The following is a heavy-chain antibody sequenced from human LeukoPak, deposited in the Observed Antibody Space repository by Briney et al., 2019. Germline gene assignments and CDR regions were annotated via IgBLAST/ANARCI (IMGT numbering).Heavy chain of an antibody. CDR1: GFTFSSYA. Sequence: PGGSLRLSCAASGFTFSSYAMSWVRQAPGKGLEWVSAISGSGGSTYYADSVKGRFTISRDNSKNTLYLQMNSLRAEDTAVYYCAKDPSTGDPPVQVLYYFDYWGQGTLVTVSS. CDR3: AKDPSTGDPPVQVLYYFDY. D-gene: IGHD7-27*01. J-gene: IGHJ4*02. V-gene: IGHV3-23*01. CDR2: ISGSGGST.